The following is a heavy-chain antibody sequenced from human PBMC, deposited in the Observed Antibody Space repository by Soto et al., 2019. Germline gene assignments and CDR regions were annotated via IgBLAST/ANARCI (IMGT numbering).Heavy chain of an antibody. D-gene: IGHD4-17*01. CDR2: IFPADSDT. J-gene: IGHJ4*02. CDR1: GYNFDTFW. Sequence: PGESLKISCAGSGYNFDTFWIGWVCQMPGKGLEWMGIIFPADSDTRYIPSFQGQVTISVDKSISTAYLQWSSLKASDTAMYYCATPYGGFDYWGQGTLVTVSS. V-gene: IGHV5-51*01. CDR3: ATPYGGFDY.